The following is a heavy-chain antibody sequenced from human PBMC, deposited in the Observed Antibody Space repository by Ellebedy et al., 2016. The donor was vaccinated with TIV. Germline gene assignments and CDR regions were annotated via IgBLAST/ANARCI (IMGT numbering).Heavy chain of an antibody. CDR3: ARWGTYHRKDV. CDR2: INWNGEST. D-gene: IGHD1-7*01. CDR1: GFTFENYG. V-gene: IGHV3-20*04. J-gene: IGHJ6*04. Sequence: PGGSLRLSCAGSGFTFENYGMSWVRQPPGQGLQWVSGINWNGESTTYADSVRGRFTISRDNAKNSVYLQMNSLRGEDTALYYCARWGTYHRKDVWGKGTTVTVSS.